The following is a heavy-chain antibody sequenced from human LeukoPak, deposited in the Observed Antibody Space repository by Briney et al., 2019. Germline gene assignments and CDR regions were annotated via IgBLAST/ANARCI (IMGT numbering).Heavy chain of an antibody. V-gene: IGHV3-30*04. J-gene: IGHJ4*02. CDR3: AKDGIERYSGSSYYFDY. CDR2: ISYDGSNE. Sequence: GGSLRLSCAASGFTFSSYVMHWVRQAPGKGLEWVAIISYDGSNEYYADSVKGRFTISRDNSKNTLYLQMNSLRAEDTAVYYCAKDGIERYSGSSYYFDYWGQGTLVTVSS. D-gene: IGHD1-26*01. CDR1: GFTFSSYV.